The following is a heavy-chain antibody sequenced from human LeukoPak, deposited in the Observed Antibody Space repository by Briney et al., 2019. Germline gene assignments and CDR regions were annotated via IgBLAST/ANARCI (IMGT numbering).Heavy chain of an antibody. CDR3: ARRFHSSGWYYYFDY. V-gene: IGHV4-39*01. CDR1: GYSISSSSYY. J-gene: IGHJ4*02. CDR2: IYYSGST. D-gene: IGHD6-19*01. Sequence: PSETLSLTCTVSGYSISSSSYYWGWIRQPPGKGLEWIGSIYYSGSTYYNPSLKSRVTISVDTSKNQFSLKLSSVTAADTAVYYCARRFHSSGWYYYFDYWGQGTLVTVSS.